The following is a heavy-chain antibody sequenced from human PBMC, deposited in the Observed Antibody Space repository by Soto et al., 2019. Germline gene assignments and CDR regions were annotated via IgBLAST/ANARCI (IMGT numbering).Heavy chain of an antibody. Sequence: HPXGSLRLSCAASGXTFSSYSMSWVRQAPGRGLEWVSAISGSGGSTYYADSVKGRFTIYRDNSKNTLYLQMNSLRAEDTAVYYCEKDPPRKKQLAPLEWFDPWGQGTLGTVS. CDR1: GXTFSSYS. D-gene: IGHD6-13*01. CDR3: EKDPPRKKQLAPLEWFDP. V-gene: IGHV3-23*01. CDR2: ISGSGGST. J-gene: IGHJ5*02.